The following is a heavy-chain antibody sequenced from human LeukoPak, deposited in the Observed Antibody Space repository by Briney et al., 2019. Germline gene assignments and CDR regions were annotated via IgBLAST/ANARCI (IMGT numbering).Heavy chain of an antibody. V-gene: IGHV4-39*07. CDR1: GGSISSSSYY. J-gene: IGHJ6*03. Sequence: SETLSLTCTVSGGSISSSSYYWGWIRQPPGKGLEWIGSIYYSGSTYYNPSLKSRVTISVDTSKNQFSLKLSSVTAADTAVYYCASGPDYYYYYYMDVWGKGTTVTVSS. CDR2: IYYSGST. CDR3: ASGPDYYYYYYMDV.